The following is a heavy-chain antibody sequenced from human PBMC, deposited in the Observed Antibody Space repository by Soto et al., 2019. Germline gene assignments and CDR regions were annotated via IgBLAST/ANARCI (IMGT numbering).Heavy chain of an antibody. CDR2: IKSKTDGGTT. V-gene: IGHV3-15*01. D-gene: IGHD3-3*01. Sequence: GGSLRLSCAASGFTFSNAWMSWVRQAPGKGLEWVGRIKSKTDGGTTDYAAPVKGRFTISRDDSKNPLYLQMNSLKTEDTAVYYCTTGITIFGVAGVDYWGQGTLVTVSS. CDR3: TTGITIFGVAGVDY. J-gene: IGHJ4*02. CDR1: GFTFSNAW.